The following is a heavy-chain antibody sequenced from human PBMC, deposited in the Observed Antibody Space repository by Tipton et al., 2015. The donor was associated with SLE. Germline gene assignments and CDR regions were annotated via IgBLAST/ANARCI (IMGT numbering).Heavy chain of an antibody. J-gene: IGHJ6*03. CDR1: GGSISNYF. V-gene: IGHV4-4*08. CDR3: ATGTLVGSWYYYMDV. CDR2: IYTSGST. D-gene: IGHD2-2*03. Sequence: TLSLTCTVSGGSISNYFWTWIRQPPGKGLEWIGYIYTSGSTNSNPSLKSRVTISIDTSNNQFSLKLSSVTAADTAVYYCATGTLVGSWYYYMDVWGKGTTVTVSS.